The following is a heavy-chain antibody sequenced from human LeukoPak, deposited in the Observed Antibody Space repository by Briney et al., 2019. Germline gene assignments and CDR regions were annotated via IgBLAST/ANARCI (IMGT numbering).Heavy chain of an antibody. V-gene: IGHV4-30-2*01. D-gene: IGHD5-12*01. CDR1: GGSLSSGGYY. Sequence: SETLCLTCAVSGGSLSSGGYYWGWIRQPPGKDLGWIGYIYHSGSTYHNPSLKSRVTISVDTSKNQFSLKLSSVTAADTAVNYCARDSEITSGYDLVYWGQGTLVTVSS. CDR2: IYHSGST. CDR3: ARDSEITSGYDLVY. J-gene: IGHJ4*02.